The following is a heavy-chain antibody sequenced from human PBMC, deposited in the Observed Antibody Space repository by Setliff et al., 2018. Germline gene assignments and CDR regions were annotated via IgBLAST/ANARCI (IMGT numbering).Heavy chain of an antibody. V-gene: IGHV4-59*11. CDR2: IYYSGST. Sequence: LSLTCTVSGGSISSHYWSWIRQPPGKGLEWIGYIYYSGSTNYNPSLKSRVTISVDTSKNQFSLKLSSVTATDTAVYYCARAVGGSYRYWGGEVFDYWGQGTLVTVSS. CDR3: ARAVGGSYRYWGGEVFDY. D-gene: IGHD1-26*01. J-gene: IGHJ4*02. CDR1: GGSISSHY.